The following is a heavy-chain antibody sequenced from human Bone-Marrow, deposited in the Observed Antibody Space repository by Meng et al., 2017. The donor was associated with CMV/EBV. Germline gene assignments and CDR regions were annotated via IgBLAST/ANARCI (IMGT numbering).Heavy chain of an antibody. D-gene: IGHD3-3*01. V-gene: IGHV3-48*04. CDR3: ARDGAPYYDFWSGFSYGMDV. CDR1: GFTFSSDS. J-gene: IGHJ6*02. Sequence: GESLKISCAASGFTFSSDSMNWVRQAPGKGLEWVSYISSSSSTIYYADSVKGRFTIPTDNAKNSPYLQMNRLRAEDTAVYYCARDGAPYYDFWSGFSYGMDVWGQGTTVTVSS. CDR2: ISSSSSTI.